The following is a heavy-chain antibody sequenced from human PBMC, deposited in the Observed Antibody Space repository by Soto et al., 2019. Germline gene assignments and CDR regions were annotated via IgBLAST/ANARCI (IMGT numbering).Heavy chain of an antibody. CDR2: IKQDGSEK. Sequence: PGGSLRLSCAASGFTFSNAWINWARQAPGKGLEWVANIKQDGSEKYYVDSVKGRFTISRDNAKNSLYLQMNSLRAEDTAVYYCARAAYDFWSGYFSWGQGTLVTVSS. V-gene: IGHV3-7*01. CDR1: GFTFSNAW. D-gene: IGHD3-3*01. CDR3: ARAAYDFWSGYFS. J-gene: IGHJ5*02.